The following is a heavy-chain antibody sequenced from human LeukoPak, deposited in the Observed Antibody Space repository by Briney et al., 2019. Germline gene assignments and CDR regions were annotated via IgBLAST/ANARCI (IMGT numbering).Heavy chain of an antibody. J-gene: IGHJ1*01. Sequence: SETLSLTCAVYGGSFSGYYWSWIRQPPGKGLEWIGEINHSGSTNYNPSLKSRVTISVDTSKNQFSLKLSSVTAADTAVYYCARDAAGEYFQHWGQGTLVTVSS. CDR3: ARDAAGEYFQH. CDR2: INHSGST. D-gene: IGHD6-25*01. CDR1: GGSFSGYY. V-gene: IGHV4-34*01.